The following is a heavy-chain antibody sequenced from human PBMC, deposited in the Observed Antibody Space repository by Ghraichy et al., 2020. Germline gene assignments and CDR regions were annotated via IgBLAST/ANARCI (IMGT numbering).Heavy chain of an antibody. D-gene: IGHD3-22*01. J-gene: IGHJ6*02. Sequence: LSLTCAVSGGSISGVGNSWSWIRQSQGEGLEWIGYIYPSGITNYNPSLNNRVTMSIDTSKNHFSLKLTSVTAADTAVYYCARDTISGFAMDVWGQGTTVTVSS. CDR1: GGSISGVGNS. CDR3: ARDTISGFAMDV. V-gene: IGHV4-30-2*06. CDR2: IYPSGIT.